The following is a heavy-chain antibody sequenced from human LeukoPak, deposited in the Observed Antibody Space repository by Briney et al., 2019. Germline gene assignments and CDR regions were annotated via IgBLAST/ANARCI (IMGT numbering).Heavy chain of an antibody. CDR3: VRDLELVYYDTSAYEY. Sequence: PGGSLRLSCAASGFTFSAYWMHWVREVPGKGLKWVSRINNDGSSTTYADSVKGRFTISRDNAKNTLFLQMNSLRAEDTAVYYCVRDLELVYYDTSAYEYWGQGNLVTVSS. CDR2: INNDGSST. J-gene: IGHJ4*02. V-gene: IGHV3-74*01. D-gene: IGHD3-22*01. CDR1: GFTFSAYW.